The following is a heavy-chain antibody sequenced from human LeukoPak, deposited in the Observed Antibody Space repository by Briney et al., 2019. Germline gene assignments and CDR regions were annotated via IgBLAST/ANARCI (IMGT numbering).Heavy chain of an antibody. D-gene: IGHD3-10*01. V-gene: IGHV3-9*03. J-gene: IGHJ6*03. CDR2: ISWNSGSI. CDR3: AKGMVRGVPYYMDV. Sequence: PGRSLRLSCAASGFTFDDYAMHWVRQAPGKGLEWVSGISWNSGSIGYADSVKGRFTISRDNAKNSLYLQMNSLRAEDMALYYCAKGMVRGVPYYMDVWGKGTTVTVSS. CDR1: GFTFDDYA.